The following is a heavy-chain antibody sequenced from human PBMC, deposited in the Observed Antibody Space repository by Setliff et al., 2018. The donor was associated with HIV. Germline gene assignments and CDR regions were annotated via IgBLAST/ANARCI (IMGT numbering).Heavy chain of an antibody. CDR1: GFTFSDHY. V-gene: IGHV3-11*01. Sequence: GGSLRLSCAASGFTFSDHYMSWIRQAPGKGLEWVSYISSSGSYIYYAGSLKGRFTISRDNARNSLYLDMNTLRAEDTALYYCARSRSTRDAFDTWGQGTMVTVSS. D-gene: IGHD2-2*01. CDR2: ISSSGSYI. CDR3: ARSRSTRDAFDT. J-gene: IGHJ3*02.